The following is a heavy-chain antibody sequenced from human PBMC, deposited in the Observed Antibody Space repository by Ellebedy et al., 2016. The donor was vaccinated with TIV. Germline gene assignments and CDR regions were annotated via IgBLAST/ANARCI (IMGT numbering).Heavy chain of an antibody. D-gene: IGHD3-22*01. J-gene: IGHJ6*02. CDR1: GGSISSRSFY. CDR3: ARHLYDSSGYYYYGMDV. V-gene: IGHV4-39*01. CDR2: IYYTGST. Sequence: SETLSLXCTVSGGSISSRSFYWGWIRQPPGKGLEWIGTIYYTGSTYYNPSLRSRVTISLDTSKNEFSLKLTSVTAAETAVYFCARHLYDSSGYYYYGMDVWGQGTTVTVSS.